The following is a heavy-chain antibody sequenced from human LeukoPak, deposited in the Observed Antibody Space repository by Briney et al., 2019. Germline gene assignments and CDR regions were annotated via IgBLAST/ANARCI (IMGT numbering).Heavy chain of an antibody. J-gene: IGHJ5*02. CDR2: IYYSGST. CDR3: ARVGIAAAPGWFDP. V-gene: IGHV4-59*01. D-gene: IGHD6-13*01. CDR1: SGSFSGYY. Sequence: SETLSLTCSVSSGSFSGYYWNWIRQPPGKGLEWIGYIYYSGSTNYNPSLKSRVTISVDTSKNQFSLKLSSVTAADAAVYYCARVGIAAAPGWFDPWGQGTLVTVSS.